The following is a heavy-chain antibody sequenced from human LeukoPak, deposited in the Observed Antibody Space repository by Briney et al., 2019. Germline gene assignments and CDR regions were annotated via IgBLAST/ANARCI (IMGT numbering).Heavy chain of an antibody. J-gene: IGHJ4*02. CDR2: IYPGDSDT. D-gene: IGHD5-24*01. Sequence: RGEALQISCKGSGYSFTSYWIGWVRQMPGKGLEWMGIIYPGDSDTRYSPSFQGQVTISADKSISTAYLQWSSLKASDTAMYYCARQRGSVEMATIDYWGQGTLVTVSS. V-gene: IGHV5-51*01. CDR3: ARQRGSVEMATIDY. CDR1: GYSFTSYW.